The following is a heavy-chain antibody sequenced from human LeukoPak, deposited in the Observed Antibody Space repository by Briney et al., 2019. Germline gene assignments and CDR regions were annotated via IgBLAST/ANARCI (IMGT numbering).Heavy chain of an antibody. CDR2: ISYDGNNK. CDR3: ATYYYDSSGYYPDAFDI. CDR1: GFTFSTSG. D-gene: IGHD3-22*01. V-gene: IGHV3-33*05. J-gene: IGHJ3*02. Sequence: TGGSLRLSCAASGFTFSTSGMHWVRQAPAKGLEWVAVISYDGNNKYYADSVKGRFTISRDNSKNTLYLQMNSLRAEDTVVYYCATYYYDSSGYYPDAFDIWGQGTMVTVSS.